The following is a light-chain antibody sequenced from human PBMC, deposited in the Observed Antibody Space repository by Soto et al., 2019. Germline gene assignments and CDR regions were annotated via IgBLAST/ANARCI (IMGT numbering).Light chain of an antibody. V-gene: IGKV1-39*01. J-gene: IGKJ1*01. Sequence: DIQMTQSPSSLSASVGDRVTITCRASQSISSYLNWYQQKPGKAPKLLIYAASSLQSGVPSRFSGSGSGTDFTPTISRLQPEDFATDYCQQSYSTPRTFGQGTKVEIK. CDR2: AAS. CDR1: QSISSY. CDR3: QQSYSTPRT.